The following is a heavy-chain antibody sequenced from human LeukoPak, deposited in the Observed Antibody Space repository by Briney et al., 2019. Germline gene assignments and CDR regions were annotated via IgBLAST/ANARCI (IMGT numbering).Heavy chain of an antibody. CDR1: GYTFTSYD. J-gene: IGHJ5*02. Sequence: GASVKVSCKASGYTFTSYDINWVRQATGQGLEWMGWMNPNSGNTGYAQKSQGRVTMTRNTSISTAYMELSSLRSEDTAVYYCARIGYSSSWYRGDNWFDPWGQGTLVTVSS. D-gene: IGHD6-13*01. CDR2: MNPNSGNT. V-gene: IGHV1-8*01. CDR3: ARIGYSSSWYRGDNWFDP.